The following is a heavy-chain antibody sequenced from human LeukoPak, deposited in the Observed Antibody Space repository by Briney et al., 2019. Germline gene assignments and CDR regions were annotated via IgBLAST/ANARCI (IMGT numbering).Heavy chain of an antibody. Sequence: GGSLRLSCTVSGFTVTSTHMDWVRQAPGKGPEWVALIYDGGGTVYADSVKGRFTISRDNSKNMVYLQMNSLRPEDSAVYYCARERAGRRSTWVEFDLWGQRTLVTVSS. CDR3: ARERAGRRSTWVEFDL. CDR2: IYDGGGT. J-gene: IGHJ5*02. V-gene: IGHV3-53*05. CDR1: GFTVTSTH. D-gene: IGHD3-10*01.